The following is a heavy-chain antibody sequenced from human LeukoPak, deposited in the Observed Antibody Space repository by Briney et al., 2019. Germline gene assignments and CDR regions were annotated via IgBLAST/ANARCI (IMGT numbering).Heavy chain of an antibody. V-gene: IGHV3-74*01. CDR3: ARDPSYYDFWSGPYYYYMDV. J-gene: IGHJ6*03. D-gene: IGHD3-3*01. Sequence: GGSLRLSCAASGFTFSSYWMHWVRQPPGKGLVWVSRIKSDGSNIVYADSVKGRFTISRDNSKNTLYLQMNSLRAEDTAVYYCARDPSYYDFWSGPYYYYMDVWGKGTTVTVSS. CDR1: GFTFSSYW. CDR2: IKSDGSNI.